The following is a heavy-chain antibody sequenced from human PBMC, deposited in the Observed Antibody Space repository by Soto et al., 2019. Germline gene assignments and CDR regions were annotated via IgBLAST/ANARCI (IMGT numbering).Heavy chain of an antibody. CDR2: IYYSGST. CDR3: ARGITPYNWNYGYGMDV. Sequence: SETLSLTCTVSGGSISSGTYYWSWIRQHPGKGLEWIGYIYYSGSTYYNPSLKSRVTISVDTSKNQFSLKLSSVTAADTAVYYCARGITPYNWNYGYGMDVWGQGTTVTVSS. V-gene: IGHV4-31*03. J-gene: IGHJ6*02. D-gene: IGHD1-7*01. CDR1: GGSISSGTYY.